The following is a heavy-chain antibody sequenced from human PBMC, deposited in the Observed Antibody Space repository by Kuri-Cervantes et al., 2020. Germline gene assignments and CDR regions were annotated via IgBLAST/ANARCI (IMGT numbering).Heavy chain of an antibody. J-gene: IGHJ6*03. D-gene: IGHD2-2*02. V-gene: IGHV1-69*05. Sequence: SVKVSCKASGGTFSSYAISWVRQAPGQGLEWMGGIIPIFGTANYAQKFQGRVTITTDESTNTAYMELSSLRSDDTAVYYCARGPRADTDYYYYYMDVWGKGTTVTVSS. CDR2: IIPIFGTA. CDR1: GGTFSSYA. CDR3: ARGPRADTDYYYYYMDV.